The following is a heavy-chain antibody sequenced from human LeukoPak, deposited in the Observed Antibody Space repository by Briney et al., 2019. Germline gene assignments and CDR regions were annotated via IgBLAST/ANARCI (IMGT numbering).Heavy chain of an antibody. D-gene: IGHD3-22*01. CDR2: IRSKAYGGTT. V-gene: IGHV3-49*04. J-gene: IGHJ3*02. CDR1: GFTFGDYA. Sequence: GGSLRLSCTASGFTFGDYAMSWVRQAPGKGLEWVGFIRSKAYGGTTEYAASVKGRFTISRDDSKSIAYLQMNSLKTEDTAVYYCTRCIGGYYSVYAFDIWGQGTMVTVSS. CDR3: TRCIGGYYSVYAFDI.